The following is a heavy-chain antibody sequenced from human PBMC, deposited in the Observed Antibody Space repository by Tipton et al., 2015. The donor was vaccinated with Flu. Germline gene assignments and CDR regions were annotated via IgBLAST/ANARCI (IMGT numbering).Heavy chain of an antibody. V-gene: IGHV4-34*01. CDR3: ARVSPRRVTAIVVTMLPEGYFDD. CDR2: INHGGST. Sequence: LRLSCAVNGGSFSGYYWSWIRQPPGKGLEWIGEINHGGSTNYNKSPKSRVTMSVDTSMNQFSLKLSSVTAADTAVYYCARVSPRRVTAIVVTMLPEGYFDDWGQGALVTVSS. D-gene: IGHD3-22*01. J-gene: IGHJ4*03. CDR1: GGSFSGYY.